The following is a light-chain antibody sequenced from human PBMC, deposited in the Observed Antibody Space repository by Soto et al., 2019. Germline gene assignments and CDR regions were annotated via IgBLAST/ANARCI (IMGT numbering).Light chain of an antibody. CDR3: QQYNNWPYT. Sequence: EIVMPQSPATLSVSPGERATLSCRASQSVSSNLARYQQKPGQAPRLLIYGASTRATGIPARFSGSGSGTEFTLTISSLQSEDFAVYYCQQYNNWPYTFGQGTKLEIK. V-gene: IGKV3-15*01. J-gene: IGKJ2*01. CDR1: QSVSSN. CDR2: GAS.